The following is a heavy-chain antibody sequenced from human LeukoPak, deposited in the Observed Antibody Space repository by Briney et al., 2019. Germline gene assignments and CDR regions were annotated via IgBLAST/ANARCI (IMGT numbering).Heavy chain of an antibody. V-gene: IGHV5-51*01. J-gene: IGHJ6*03. D-gene: IGHD2-2*02. CDR3: ARHPIVDCSSTSCYTRHYYYYMDV. CDR1: GYSFTSYW. CDR2: IYPGDSDT. Sequence: GESLKIFCKGSGYSFTSYWIGWVRQMPGKGLEWMGIIYPGDSDTRYSPSFQGQVTISADKSISTAYLQWSSLKASDTAMYYCARHPIVDCSSTSCYTRHYYYYMDVWGKGTTVTVSS.